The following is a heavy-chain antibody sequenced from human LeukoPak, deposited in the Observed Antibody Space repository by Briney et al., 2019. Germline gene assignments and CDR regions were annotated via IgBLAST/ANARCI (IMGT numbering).Heavy chain of an antibody. CDR1: GFTFSSYA. CDR3: ARRGDYGDY. Sequence: GGSLRLSCAASGFTFSSYAMNWVRQAPGKGLEWVAVISYDGSNKHYADSVKGRFTISRDNSKNTLYLQMNSLRAEDTAVYYCARRGDYGDYWGQGTLVTVSS. D-gene: IGHD4-17*01. J-gene: IGHJ4*02. V-gene: IGHV3-30-3*01. CDR2: ISYDGSNK.